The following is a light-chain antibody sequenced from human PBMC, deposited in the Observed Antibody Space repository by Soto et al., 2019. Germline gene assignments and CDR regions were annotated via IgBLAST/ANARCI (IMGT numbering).Light chain of an antibody. J-gene: IGLJ1*01. CDR2: DVS. CDR3: CSYAGTYTYV. Sequence: QSVLTQPRAVSGSPGQSVAISCTGTSSDIGGYNYVSWFQQHPGKAPKLMIYDVSKWPSGVPGRFSGSKSGNTASLTISGLQAEDEADYYCCSYAGTYTYVFGTGTKVTVL. V-gene: IGLV2-11*01. CDR1: SSDIGGYNY.